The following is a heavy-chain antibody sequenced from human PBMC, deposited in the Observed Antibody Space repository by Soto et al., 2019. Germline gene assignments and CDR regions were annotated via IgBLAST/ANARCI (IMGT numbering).Heavy chain of an antibody. D-gene: IGHD2-21*01. Sequence: QVQLVQSGAEVKKPGSSVKVSFKASGGSFSSYAFTWMRQAPGQGLEWMGGIIAFSGTVNYAKQLQDRLTMTADETTSTAYMQLSTLRLDDTAVYYSATSPQQLLQRAHWFDSWGQGTLVTVSS. CDR3: ATSPQQLLQRAHWFDS. CDR2: IIAFSGTV. V-gene: IGHV1-69*01. J-gene: IGHJ5*01. CDR1: GGSFSSYA.